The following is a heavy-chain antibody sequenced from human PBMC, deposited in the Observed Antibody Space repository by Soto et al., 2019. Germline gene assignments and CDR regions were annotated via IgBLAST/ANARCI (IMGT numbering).Heavy chain of an antibody. D-gene: IGHD3-10*01. CDR2: ISVYNYNT. J-gene: IGHJ4*02. CDR1: GYTFSNYG. CDR3: ARGGGYYGSGTYPFDY. Sequence: QVQLVQSGAEVKKPGASVKVSCKTSGYTFSNYGIAWVRQAPGQGLEWMGWISVYNYNTNYAQKLQGRVTMTRDISTSTAYMELRSLISDDTAVYYCARGGGYYGSGTYPFDYWGQGTLVTDSS. V-gene: IGHV1-18*01.